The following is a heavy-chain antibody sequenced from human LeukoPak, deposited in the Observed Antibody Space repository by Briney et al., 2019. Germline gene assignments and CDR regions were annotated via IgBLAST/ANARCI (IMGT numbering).Heavy chain of an antibody. CDR1: GYTFTSYG. J-gene: IGHJ6*03. Sequence: ASVQVSCKASGYTFTSYGISWVRQAPGQVLEWMGWIGAYNGDTKYAQKLQGRVTMTTDTSTSTAYMELRSLRSDDTAVYYCARSIVVPAAIPGANYYMDVWGKGTTVTVSS. D-gene: IGHD2-2*02. CDR3: ARSIVVPAAIPGANYYMDV. CDR2: IGAYNGDT. V-gene: IGHV1-18*01.